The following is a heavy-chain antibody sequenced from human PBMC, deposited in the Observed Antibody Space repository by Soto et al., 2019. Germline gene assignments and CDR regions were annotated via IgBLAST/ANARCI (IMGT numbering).Heavy chain of an antibody. V-gene: IGHV3-23*01. J-gene: IGHJ4*02. CDR1: GFTFSSYA. D-gene: IGHD3-9*01. CDR3: AKYHRMTKPRYYFDY. Sequence: EVQLLESGGDLIQPGGSLRLSCAASGFTFSSYAMSWVRQAPGKGLEWVSAISSSGGSTFYADSVKGRFTISRDNSSNTLYLPMNSLGAEDTAIYYCAKYHRMTKPRYYFDYWGEGAVVTVSS. CDR2: ISSSGGST.